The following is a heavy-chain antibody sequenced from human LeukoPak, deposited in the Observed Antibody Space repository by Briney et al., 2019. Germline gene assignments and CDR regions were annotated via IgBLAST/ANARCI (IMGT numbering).Heavy chain of an antibody. V-gene: IGHV3-11*04. Sequence: PGGSLRLSCTASGFSFSDYNMNWIRQAPGKGLEWLSYLGFSGSSISYADSVTGRFTVSRDNAKNSLYLQMDSLRAEDTAVYYCARSKMPAGNAIDYWGQGTLVTVSP. J-gene: IGHJ4*02. CDR2: LGFSGSSI. CDR3: ARSKMPAGNAIDY. CDR1: GFSFSDYN. D-gene: IGHD1-1*01.